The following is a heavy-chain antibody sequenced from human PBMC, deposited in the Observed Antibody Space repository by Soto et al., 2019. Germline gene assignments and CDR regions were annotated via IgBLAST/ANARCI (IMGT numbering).Heavy chain of an antibody. V-gene: IGHV4-61*01. CDR2: IYYSGST. CDR1: GGSVSSGSYY. Sequence: SETLSLTCTVSGGSVSSGSYYWSWIRQPPGKGLEWIGYIYYSGSTNYNPSLKCRVTISVDTSKNQFSLKLSSVTAADTAVYYCARVIAAAANDAVDIWGQGTMVTVSS. CDR3: ARVIAAAANDAVDI. J-gene: IGHJ3*02. D-gene: IGHD6-13*01.